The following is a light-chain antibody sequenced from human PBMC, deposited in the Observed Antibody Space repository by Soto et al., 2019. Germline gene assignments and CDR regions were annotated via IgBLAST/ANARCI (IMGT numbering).Light chain of an antibody. CDR1: SSNIGNNA. J-gene: IGLJ1*01. V-gene: IGLV1-36*01. Sequence: QSALTQPPSVSAAPRQRVTISCSGSSSNIGNNAVNWYQQLPGKAPKLLIYFDDLLPSGVSNRFSGSKSGTSASLAISGLQSEDEADYYCAAWDGSLNAYVFGTGTKLTVL. CDR3: AAWDGSLNAYV. CDR2: FDD.